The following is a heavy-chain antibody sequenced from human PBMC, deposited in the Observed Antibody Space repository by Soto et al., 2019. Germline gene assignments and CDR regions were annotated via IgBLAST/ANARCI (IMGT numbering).Heavy chain of an antibody. CDR3: ARALTIFGVVISPHSYYGMDV. CDR2: INHSGST. CDR1: GGSFSGYY. D-gene: IGHD3-3*01. Sequence: PSETLSLTCAVYGGSFSGYYWSWIRQPPGKGLEWIGEINHSGSTNYNPSLKSRVTISVDTSKNQFSLKLSSVTAADTAVYYCARALTIFGVVISPHSYYGMDVWGQGTTVTGSS. V-gene: IGHV4-34*01. J-gene: IGHJ6*02.